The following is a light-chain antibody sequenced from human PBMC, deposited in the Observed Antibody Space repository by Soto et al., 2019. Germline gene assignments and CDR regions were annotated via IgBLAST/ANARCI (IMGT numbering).Light chain of an antibody. J-gene: IGKJ1*01. CDR1: QSLSSY. V-gene: IGKV3-11*01. CDR3: QQRSNWPKT. Sequence: TQSPSTLSASVGDRVVITCRASQSLSSYLAWYQQKPGQAPRLLIYDASNRATGIPARFSGSGSGTDFTLTISSLEPEDFAVYYCQQRSNWPKTFGQGTKVEIK. CDR2: DAS.